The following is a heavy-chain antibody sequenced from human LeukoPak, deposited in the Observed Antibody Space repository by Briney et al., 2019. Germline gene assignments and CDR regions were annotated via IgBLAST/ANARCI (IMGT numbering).Heavy chain of an antibody. Sequence: GGSLRLSCAASGFTFSSYAMHWVRQAPGKGLEWVAVISYDGSNKYYADSVKGRFTISRDNSKNTLYLQMNSLRAEDTAVYYCARPFPETPIITGDFDIWGQGTMVTVSS. D-gene: IGHD1-20*01. CDR2: ISYDGSNK. J-gene: IGHJ3*02. CDR1: GFTFSSYA. CDR3: ARPFPETPIITGDFDI. V-gene: IGHV3-30-3*01.